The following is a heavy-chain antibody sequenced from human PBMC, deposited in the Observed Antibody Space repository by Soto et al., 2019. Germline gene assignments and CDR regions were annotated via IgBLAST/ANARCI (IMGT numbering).Heavy chain of an antibody. CDR1: GFTFSSYS. J-gene: IGHJ4*02. CDR2: ISSSSSYI. V-gene: IGHV3-21*01. CDR3: ARDFRPAVAGRGDY. D-gene: IGHD6-19*01. Sequence: PGGSLRLSCAASGFTFSSYSMNWVRQAPGKGLEWVSSISSSSSYIYYADSVKGRFTISRDNAKNSLYLQMNSLRAEDTAVYYCARDFRPAVAGRGDYWGQGTLVTVSS.